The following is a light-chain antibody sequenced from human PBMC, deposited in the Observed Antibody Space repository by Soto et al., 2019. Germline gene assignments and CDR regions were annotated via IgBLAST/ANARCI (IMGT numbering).Light chain of an antibody. CDR1: QGISTF. Sequence: DIHMTHSPSSLSTSVEDRVTITCRASQGISTFLNWYQQKPGKAPRLLIYAASRLQSGVPARFSGSGSGTDFTLTINSLQPEDFATYYCQQFNSYPLTFGGGTKVDIK. CDR2: AAS. V-gene: IGKV1-9*01. CDR3: QQFNSYPLT. J-gene: IGKJ4*01.